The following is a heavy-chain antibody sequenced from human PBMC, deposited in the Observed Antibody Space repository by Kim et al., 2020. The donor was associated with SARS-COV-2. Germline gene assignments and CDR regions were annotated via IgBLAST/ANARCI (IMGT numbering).Heavy chain of an antibody. Sequence: SETLSLTCAVYGGSFSAYSWIWIRQAPGKGLEWIGEVNHSGITKYHPSLKSRVTISVDTSKTQFSLKLPSVTAADTAVFYCARGRAGVVPSPILGLGPSYYYYAMDVWGQGTTVTVS. V-gene: IGHV4-34*01. CDR3: ARGRAGVVPSPILGLGPSYYYYAMDV. D-gene: IGHD3-3*01. CDR1: GGSFSAYS. CDR2: VNHSGIT. J-gene: IGHJ6*02.